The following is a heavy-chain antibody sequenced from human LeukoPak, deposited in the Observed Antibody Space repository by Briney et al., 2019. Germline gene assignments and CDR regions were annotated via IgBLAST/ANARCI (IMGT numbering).Heavy chain of an antibody. CDR3: AKEYRLVAVAGTSYFDY. Sequence: GGSLRLSCAASGFTFSSYWMSWVRQAPGKGLEWVANIKQDGSEKYYVDSVKGRFTISRDNAKNSLYLQMNSLRAEDTAMYYCAKEYRLVAVAGTSYFDYWGQGTVVTVSS. CDR2: IKQDGSEK. D-gene: IGHD6-19*01. V-gene: IGHV3-7*01. CDR1: GFTFSSYW. J-gene: IGHJ4*02.